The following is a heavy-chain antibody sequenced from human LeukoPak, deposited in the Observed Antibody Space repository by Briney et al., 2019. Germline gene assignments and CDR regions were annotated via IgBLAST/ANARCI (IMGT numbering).Heavy chain of an antibody. D-gene: IGHD4-23*01. CDR2: IREDGSET. V-gene: IGHV3-7*01. Sequence: PGGSLRLSCAASGFTFSSYWMSWVRQAPGKGLEWVANIREDGSETYYVDSVKGRFTISRDNAKNSVYLQTNSLRVEDTAVYYCARDRFGGMDVWGKGTTVTVSS. J-gene: IGHJ6*04. CDR3: ARDRFGGMDV. CDR1: GFTFSSYW.